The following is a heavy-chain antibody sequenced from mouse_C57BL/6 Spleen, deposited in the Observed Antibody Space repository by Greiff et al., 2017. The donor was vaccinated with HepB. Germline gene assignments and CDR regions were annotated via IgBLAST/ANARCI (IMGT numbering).Heavy chain of an antibody. CDR1: GYTFTSYW. Sequence: VQLQQPGAELVMPGASVKLSCKASGYTFTSYWMHWVKQRPGQGLEWIGEIDPSDSYTNYNQKFKGKSTLTVDKSSSTAYMQLSSLTSEDSAVYYCARRVDYAMDYWGQGTSVTVSS. CDR2: IDPSDSYT. V-gene: IGHV1-69*01. CDR3: ARRVDYAMDY. D-gene: IGHD1-1*02. J-gene: IGHJ4*01.